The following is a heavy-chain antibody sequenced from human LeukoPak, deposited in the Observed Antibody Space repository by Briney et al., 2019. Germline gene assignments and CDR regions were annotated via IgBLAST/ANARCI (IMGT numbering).Heavy chain of an antibody. CDR2: IGRSVGAT. CDR1: GFTFSSYA. J-gene: IGHJ4*02. Sequence: PGGSLRLSCAASGFTFSSYAMSWVRQAPGKGLDWVSSIGRSVGATYYADSVKGRCTISRDNSKNTLYLQMNSLRAEDTAVYYCAKRDSAGLYYFVNWGQGTLVTVSS. CDR3: AKRDSAGLYYFVN. V-gene: IGHV3-23*01. D-gene: IGHD5-18*01.